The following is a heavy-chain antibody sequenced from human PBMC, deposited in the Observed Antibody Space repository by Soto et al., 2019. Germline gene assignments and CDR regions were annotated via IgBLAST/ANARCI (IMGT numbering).Heavy chain of an antibody. CDR1: GGSVSSGDYY. J-gene: IGHJ4*02. CDR3: ARSRYSGSYFFDY. V-gene: IGHV4-30-4*01. Sequence: SETLSLTCTVSGGSVSSGDYYWSWIRQPPGKGLEWIAYIHYSGSTYYNPSLKSRVTISVDTSKNQFSLKLSSVTAADTAVYYCARSRYSGSYFFDYWGQGILVTVSS. CDR2: IHYSGST. D-gene: IGHD1-26*01.